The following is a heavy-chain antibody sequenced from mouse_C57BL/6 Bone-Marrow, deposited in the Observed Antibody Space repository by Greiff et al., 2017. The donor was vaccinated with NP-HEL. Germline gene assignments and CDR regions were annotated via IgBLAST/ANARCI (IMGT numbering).Heavy chain of an antibody. CDR1: GYTFTSYW. V-gene: IGHV1-7*01. Sequence: VQLQQSGAELAKPGASVKLSCTASGYTFTSYWMHWVKQRPGQGLAWIGYINPSSGYTKYNQKFKDKATLTADKSSSTAYMQLSSLTYEDSAVYYCASPSKYYGSLFDYWGQGTTLTVSS. CDR2: INPSSGYT. J-gene: IGHJ2*01. CDR3: ASPSKYYGSLFDY. D-gene: IGHD1-1*01.